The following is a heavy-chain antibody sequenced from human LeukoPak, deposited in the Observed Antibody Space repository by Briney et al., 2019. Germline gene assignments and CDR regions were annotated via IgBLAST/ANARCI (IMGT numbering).Heavy chain of an antibody. CDR2: IYYSGST. CDR1: GGSISSGDYY. J-gene: IGHJ6*02. V-gene: IGHV4-30-4*01. D-gene: IGHD6-13*01. CDR3: ARDRFPASSSWYYYYYGMDV. Sequence: PSETLSLTCTVSGGSISSGDYYWSWIRQPPGKGLEWIGYIYYSGSTYYNPSLKSRVTISVDTSKNQFSLKLSSVTAADTVVYYCARDRFPASSSWYYYYYGMDVWGQGTTVTVSS.